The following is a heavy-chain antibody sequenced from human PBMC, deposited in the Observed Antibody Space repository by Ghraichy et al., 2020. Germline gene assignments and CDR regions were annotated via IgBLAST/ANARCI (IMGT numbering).Heavy chain of an antibody. D-gene: IGHD4/OR15-4a*01. Sequence: GGSLRLSCAASGFTFSNYAMTWVRQAPGKGLEWVSYISASSTTIFYADSVKGRFTISRDNAKKSLYLQMDSLRAEDTAVYYCARDSGRGGADDYWVQGTLVTVYS. CDR2: ISASSTTI. V-gene: IGHV3-48*01. CDR1: GFTFSNYA. CDR3: ARDSGRGGADDY. J-gene: IGHJ4*02.